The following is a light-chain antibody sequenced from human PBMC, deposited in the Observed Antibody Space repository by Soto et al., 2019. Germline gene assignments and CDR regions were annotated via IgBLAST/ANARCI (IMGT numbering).Light chain of an antibody. Sequence: DSQMTQSPSSLSASVGDRVTITCQASQDITNYLDWYRQIPGKAPNLLIYGATNLETGVPSRLSGSGSGTHFYFTISSLQPEDIATYYCQQYGNLRPDTFGQGTKLEI. J-gene: IGKJ2*01. V-gene: IGKV1-33*01. CDR3: QQYGNLRPDT. CDR2: GAT. CDR1: QDITNY.